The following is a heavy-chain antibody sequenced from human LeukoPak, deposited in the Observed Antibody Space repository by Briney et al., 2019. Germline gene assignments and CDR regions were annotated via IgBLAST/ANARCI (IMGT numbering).Heavy chain of an antibody. V-gene: IGHV3-30-3*01. CDR2: ISYDGSNK. J-gene: IGHJ3*02. CDR3: ARPMGADGAFDI. CDR1: GFTFSSYA. Sequence: GGSLRLSCAASGFTFSSYAMHWVRQAPGKGLEWVAVISYDGSNKYYADSVEGRFTISRDNSKNTLYLQMNSLRAEDTAVYYCARPMGADGAFDIWGQGTMVTVSP. D-gene: IGHD1-26*01.